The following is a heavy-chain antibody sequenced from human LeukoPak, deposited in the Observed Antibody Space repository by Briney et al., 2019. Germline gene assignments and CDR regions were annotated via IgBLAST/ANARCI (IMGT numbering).Heavy chain of an antibody. CDR2: IYYSGST. CDR1: GGSISSDTYY. V-gene: IGHV4-39*01. CDR3: ASGLTETTYHAIFFDY. Sequence: SETLSLTCSVSGGSISSDTYYWGWIRQPPGKGLEWIGSIYYSGSTYYNPSLESRVTISVDTSKNRFSLKLSSVTAADTAVYYCASGLTETTYHAIFFDYWGQGTLVTVSS. D-gene: IGHD4-17*01. J-gene: IGHJ4*02.